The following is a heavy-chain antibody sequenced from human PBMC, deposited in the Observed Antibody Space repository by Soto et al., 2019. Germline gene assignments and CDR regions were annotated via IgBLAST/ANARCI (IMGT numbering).Heavy chain of an antibody. Sequence: ASVKVSCKASGYTFTNNYMHWVRQAPGQGPEWMGMINPSGGSTNYAQKFQGRVTMTRDTSTSTVYMELSSLRSDDTAAYYCAKDNSYYAMDVWGQGTTVTVSS. CDR1: GYTFTNNY. CDR2: INPSGGST. V-gene: IGHV1-46*01. CDR3: AKDNSYYAMDV. J-gene: IGHJ6*02.